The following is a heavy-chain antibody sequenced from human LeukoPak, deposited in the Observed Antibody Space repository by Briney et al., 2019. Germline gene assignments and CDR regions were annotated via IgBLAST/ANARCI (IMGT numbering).Heavy chain of an antibody. V-gene: IGHV4-39*07. CDR3: TRANGYGLIDY. Sequence: SETLSLTCSVSGDSVRSKSYYWGWIRQPPGKGLEYIGSIYYSGNTYYNPSLKSRATISLDTPKNQFSLNLFSVTAADTAMYYCTRANGYGLIDYWGQGTLVTVSS. D-gene: IGHD3-10*01. CDR2: IYYSGNT. CDR1: GDSVRSKSYY. J-gene: IGHJ4*02.